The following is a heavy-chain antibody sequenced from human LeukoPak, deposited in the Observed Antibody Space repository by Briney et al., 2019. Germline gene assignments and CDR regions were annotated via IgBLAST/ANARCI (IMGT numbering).Heavy chain of an antibody. CDR1: GGSISSGSYY. J-gene: IGHJ5*02. CDR2: IYTSGST. V-gene: IGHV4-61*02. D-gene: IGHD3-10*01. CDR3: ARDAATMVRGRLNWFDP. Sequence: SETLSLTCTVSGGSISSGSYYWSWIRQPAGKGLEGIGRIYTSGSTNYNPSLKSRVTISVDTSKNQFSLKLSSVTAADTAVYYCARDAATMVRGRLNWFDPWGQETLVTVSS.